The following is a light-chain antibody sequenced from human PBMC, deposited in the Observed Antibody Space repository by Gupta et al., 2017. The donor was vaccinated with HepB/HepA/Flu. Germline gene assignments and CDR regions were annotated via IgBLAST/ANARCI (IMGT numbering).Light chain of an antibody. J-gene: IGKJ1*01. Sequence: DIQMTQSPSSRSASVGDRVPITCRASQGIRNDLGWYQQKPGHAPKRLIYAPSRAQSGVPSRFSGSAAGTEFTLTISSLHPEDFATYYCRQHNRYPRTFGQGTKVEIK. CDR3: RQHNRYPRT. CDR1: QGIRND. V-gene: IGKV1-17*01. CDR2: APS.